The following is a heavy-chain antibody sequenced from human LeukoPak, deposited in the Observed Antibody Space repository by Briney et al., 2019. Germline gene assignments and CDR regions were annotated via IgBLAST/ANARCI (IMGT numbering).Heavy chain of an antibody. CDR2: ISSNSSSI. CDR3: AKDMGTCSGGSCYWHMDV. CDR1: GFTFSSYS. D-gene: IGHD2-15*01. V-gene: IGHV3-48*04. J-gene: IGHJ6*03. Sequence: PGGSLRLSCAASGFTFSSYSMNWVRQAPGKGLEWVSYISSNSSSIDYADSVKGRFTISRDNAKNSLYLQMNSLRTEDTALYYCAKDMGTCSGGSCYWHMDVWGKGTTVTISS.